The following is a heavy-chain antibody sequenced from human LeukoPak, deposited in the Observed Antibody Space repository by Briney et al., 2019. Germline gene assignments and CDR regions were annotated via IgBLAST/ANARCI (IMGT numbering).Heavy chain of an antibody. Sequence: ASVKVSCKASGYTFTNYYMHWVRQAPGQGLEWMGIINPSGGTTTYAHKFQDRVTMTRDTSTSTVYMEVSSLRPEDTAVYYCARPTSIIPASNVYYYYYATDVWGQGTTVTVS. V-gene: IGHV1-46*01. CDR2: INPSGGTT. J-gene: IGHJ6*02. D-gene: IGHD2-2*01. CDR1: GYTFTNYY. CDR3: ARPTSIIPASNVYYYYYATDV.